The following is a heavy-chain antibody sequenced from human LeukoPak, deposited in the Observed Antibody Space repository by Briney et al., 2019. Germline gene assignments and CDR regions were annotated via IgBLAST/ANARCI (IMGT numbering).Heavy chain of an antibody. V-gene: IGHV3-23*01. J-gene: IGHJ6*02. D-gene: IGHD6-13*01. CDR2: ISGSGGST. Sequence: GGSLRLSCAASGFTFSSYAMSWVRQAPGKGLEWVSAISGSGGSTYYADSVKGRFTISRDNSKNTLYLQMNSLRAEDTAVYCCATSRDSSSWYGYYYYGMDVWGQGTTVTVSS. CDR1: GFTFSSYA. CDR3: ATSRDSSSWYGYYYYGMDV.